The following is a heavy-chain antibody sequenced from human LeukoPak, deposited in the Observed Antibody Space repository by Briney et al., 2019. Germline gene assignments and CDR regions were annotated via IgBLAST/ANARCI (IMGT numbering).Heavy chain of an antibody. D-gene: IGHD5-18*01. CDR1: GFTFSSYS. CDR2: ISSSSSYI. V-gene: IGHV3-21*01. CDR3: AREQDTAMVTDAFDI. J-gene: IGHJ3*02. Sequence: GGSLRLSXAASGFTFSSYSMNWVRQAPGKGLEWVSSISSSSSYIYYAVSVKGRFTISRDNAKNSLYLQMNSLRAEDTAVYYCAREQDTAMVTDAFDIWGQGTMVTVSS.